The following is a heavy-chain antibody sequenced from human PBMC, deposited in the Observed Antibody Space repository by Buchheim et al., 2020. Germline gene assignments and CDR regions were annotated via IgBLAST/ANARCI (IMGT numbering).Heavy chain of an antibody. Sequence: QVQLQQWGAGLLKPSETLSLTCAVYGGSFSGYYWSWIRQPPGKGLEWIGEINHSGSTNYNPSLTSRVTIQGETSKNQFSLKLSSVTAADTAVYYCARGRLRTKLKNWFDPWGQGTL. CDR3: ARGRLRTKLKNWFDP. CDR1: GGSFSGYY. D-gene: IGHD4-17*01. CDR2: INHSGST. J-gene: IGHJ5*02. V-gene: IGHV4-34*01.